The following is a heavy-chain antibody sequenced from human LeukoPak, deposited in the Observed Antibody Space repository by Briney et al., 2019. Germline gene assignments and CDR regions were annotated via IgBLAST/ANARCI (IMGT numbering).Heavy chain of an antibody. J-gene: IGHJ4*02. D-gene: IGHD3-22*01. Sequence: SETLSLTCTVSGGSISSYYWSWIRQPPGKGLEWIGYIYYSGSTNYNPSLKSRVTISVDTSKNQFSLKLSSVTAADTAVYYCARDGLDYDSSGALGYWGQGTLVTVSS. CDR1: GGSISSYY. V-gene: IGHV4-59*01. CDR2: IYYSGST. CDR3: ARDGLDYDSSGALGY.